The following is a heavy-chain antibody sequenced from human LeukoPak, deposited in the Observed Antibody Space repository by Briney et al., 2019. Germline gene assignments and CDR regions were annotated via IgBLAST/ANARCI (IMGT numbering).Heavy chain of an antibody. CDR3: ARDLLPIYCSGGSCDLYYYYGMDV. CDR1: GFTVSSSY. V-gene: IGHV3-53*05. D-gene: IGHD2-15*01. J-gene: IGHJ6*02. CDR2: IYSGGTT. Sequence: GGSLRLSCAASGFTVSSSYISWVRQAPGKGLEWVSAIYSGGTTYYADSVRGRFTISRDNSKNTLYLQMNSLRAEDTAVYYCARDLLPIYCSGGSCDLYYYYGMDVWGQGTTVTVSS.